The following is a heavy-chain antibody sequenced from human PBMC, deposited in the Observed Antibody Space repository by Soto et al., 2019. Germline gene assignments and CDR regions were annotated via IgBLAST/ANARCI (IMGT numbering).Heavy chain of an antibody. V-gene: IGHV3-30*18. Sequence: GGSLRLSCAASGSTFRCYGMHWVRQAPGRGLEWVALISYDGSIKYYADSVRGRFTISRDNSKNTLYLQMNSLRAEDTAVYYCANSEYSRYKNIDVWGQGTKVTVSS. CDR1: GSTFRCYG. CDR2: ISYDGSIK. CDR3: ANSEYSRYKNIDV. D-gene: IGHD5-18*01. J-gene: IGHJ6*02.